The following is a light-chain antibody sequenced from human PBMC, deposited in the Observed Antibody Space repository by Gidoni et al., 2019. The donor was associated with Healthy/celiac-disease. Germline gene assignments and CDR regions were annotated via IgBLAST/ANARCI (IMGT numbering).Light chain of an antibody. CDR2: GNS. CDR3: QSYDSSLSGSGV. V-gene: IGLV1-40*01. J-gene: IGLJ2*01. CDR1: SSNIGAGYD. Sequence: QSVLTQPPSVSGAPGQRVTISCTGSSSNIGAGYDVHWYQQLPGTAPKPLIYGNSNRPSWVPDRFSGSKSGTTASLAITGLQAEDEADYYCQSYDSSLSGSGVFGGGTKLTVL.